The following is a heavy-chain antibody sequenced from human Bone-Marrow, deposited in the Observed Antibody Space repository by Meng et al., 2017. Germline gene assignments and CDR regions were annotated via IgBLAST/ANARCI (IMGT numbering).Heavy chain of an antibody. J-gene: IGHJ3*02. Sequence: SETLSLTCAVYGGSFSGYYWSWIRQPPGKGLEWIGEINHSGSTNYNPSLKSRVTISVDTSKNQFSLKLSSVTAADTAVYYCARDSSRPENAFDIWGQGTMVTVSS. V-gene: IGHV4-34*01. CDR1: GGSFSGYY. CDR3: ARDSSRPENAFDI. D-gene: IGHD6-13*01. CDR2: INHSGST.